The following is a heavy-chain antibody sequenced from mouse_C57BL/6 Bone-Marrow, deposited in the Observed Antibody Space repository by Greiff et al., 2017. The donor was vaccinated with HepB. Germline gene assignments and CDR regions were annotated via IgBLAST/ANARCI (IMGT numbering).Heavy chain of an antibody. D-gene: IGHD2-14*01. CDR2: ISYDGSN. CDR3: ARDLGL. Sequence: DVQLQESGPGLVKPSQSLSLTCSVTGYSITSGYYWNWIRQFPGNKLEWMGYISYDGSNNYNPSLKNRISITRDTSKNQFFLKLNSVTTEDTATYYCARDLGLWGQGTTLTVSS. V-gene: IGHV3-6*01. J-gene: IGHJ2*01. CDR1: GYSITSGYY.